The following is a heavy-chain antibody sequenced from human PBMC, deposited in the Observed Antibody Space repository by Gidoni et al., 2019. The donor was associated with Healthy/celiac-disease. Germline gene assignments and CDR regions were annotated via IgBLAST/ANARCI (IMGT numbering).Heavy chain of an antibody. CDR3: ARVGAVAGSWGFGY. CDR2: ISYDGSNK. D-gene: IGHD6-19*01. Sequence: QVQLVESGGGVVQPGRSLRLSCAASGFTFSSYAMHWVRQAPGKGLEWLAVISYDGSNKYYAASVKGRFTISRDNSKNTLYLQMNSLRAEDTAVYYCARVGAVAGSWGFGYWGQGTLVTVSS. CDR1: GFTFSSYA. V-gene: IGHV3-30-3*01. J-gene: IGHJ4*02.